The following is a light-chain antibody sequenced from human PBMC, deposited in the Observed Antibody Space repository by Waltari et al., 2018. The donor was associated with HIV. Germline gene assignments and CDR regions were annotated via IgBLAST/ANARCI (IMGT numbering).Light chain of an antibody. CDR3: QTWDTGIQV. CDR2: VGTNGSH. V-gene: IGLV4-69*01. Sequence: QVVLTQSPSASASLGASVKLTCTLSSGHTNYAIAWHQQQPEKGPRYLMRVGTNGSHSKGDGIPDRFSSSSSGTERCLIISSLQSEDEADYYCQTWDTGIQVFGGGTKLTVL. J-gene: IGLJ3*02. CDR1: SGHTNYA.